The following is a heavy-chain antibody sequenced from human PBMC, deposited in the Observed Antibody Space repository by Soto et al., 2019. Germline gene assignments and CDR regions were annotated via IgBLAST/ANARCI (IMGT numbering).Heavy chain of an antibody. CDR1: GDNFINYY. V-gene: IGHV1-46*01. J-gene: IGHJ5*02. Sequence: QVQLVQSGAEVKKPGASVKVSCKTSGDNFINYYVHWVRQAPGQGLEWVGIIAPSDDYTFYAEKFTGRVTLTTDASTSTLFMELTRLTSADTAIYFCAKVGVKRAMDFSSGYYNWFDTWGQGTLVTVSS. CDR3: AKVGVKRAMDFSSGYYNWFDT. CDR2: IAPSDDYT. D-gene: IGHD3-3*01.